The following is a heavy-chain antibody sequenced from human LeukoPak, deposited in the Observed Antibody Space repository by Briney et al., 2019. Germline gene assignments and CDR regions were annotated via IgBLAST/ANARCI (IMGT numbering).Heavy chain of an antibody. J-gene: IGHJ4*02. CDR2: IYYSGST. Sequence: SETLSLTCTVSGGSISSYYWSWIRQPPGKGLEWIGYIYYSGSTNYNPSLKSRVTISVDTSKNQFSLKLSSVTAADTAVYYCARGGPRYGSGSYYWGQETLVTVSS. D-gene: IGHD3-10*01. CDR3: ARGGPRYGSGSYY. V-gene: IGHV4-59*01. CDR1: GGSISSYY.